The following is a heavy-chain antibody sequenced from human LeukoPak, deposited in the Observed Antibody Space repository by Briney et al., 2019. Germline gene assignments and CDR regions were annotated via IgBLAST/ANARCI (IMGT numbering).Heavy chain of an antibody. J-gene: IGHJ4*02. CDR1: GFTFSSYG. D-gene: IGHD6-19*01. V-gene: IGHV3-23*01. Sequence: GGSLRLSCAASGFTFSSYGMSWVRQAPGKGLEWVSGISGSGGTTYYADSVKGRFTISRDNSKITLYLQMNSLRAEDTAVYYCARRSGIAVAGAFDYWGQGTLVTVSS. CDR2: ISGSGGTT. CDR3: ARRSGIAVAGAFDY.